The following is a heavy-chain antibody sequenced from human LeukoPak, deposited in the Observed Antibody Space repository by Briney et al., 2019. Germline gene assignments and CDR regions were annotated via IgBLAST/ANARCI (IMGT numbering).Heavy chain of an antibody. CDR3: ARESGITMVRGVIP. D-gene: IGHD3-10*01. J-gene: IGHJ5*02. Sequence: PGGSLRLSCAASGFTFSSYAMHWVRQAPGKGLEWVAVISYDGSNKYYADSVKGRFTISRDNSKNTLYLQMNSLRAEDTAVYYCARESGITMVRGVIPWGQGTLVTASS. CDR1: GFTFSSYA. CDR2: ISYDGSNK. V-gene: IGHV3-30*04.